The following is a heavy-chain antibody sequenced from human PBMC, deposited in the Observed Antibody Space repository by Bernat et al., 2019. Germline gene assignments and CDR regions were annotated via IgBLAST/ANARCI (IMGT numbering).Heavy chain of an antibody. CDR3: AKDEGGIHHDYGDYRSYYYYYYGMDV. J-gene: IGHJ6*02. Sequence: QVQLVESGGGVVQPGRSLRLSCAASGFTFSSYGMHWVRQAPGKGLEWVAVISYDGSNKYYADSVKGRFTISRDNSKNTLYLQMNSLRAEDTAVYYCAKDEGGIHHDYGDYRSYYYYYYGMDVWGQGTTVTVSS. CDR2: ISYDGSNK. V-gene: IGHV3-30*18. D-gene: IGHD4-17*01. CDR1: GFTFSSYG.